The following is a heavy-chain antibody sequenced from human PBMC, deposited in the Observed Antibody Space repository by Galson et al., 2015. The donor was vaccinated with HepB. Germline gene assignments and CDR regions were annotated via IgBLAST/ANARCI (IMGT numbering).Heavy chain of an antibody. CDR3: ARGAYYYGSGDDY. D-gene: IGHD3-10*01. Sequence: SLRLSCAASGFTVSSNYMSWVRQAPGKGLEWVSVIYSGGSTYYADSVKGGFTISRDNSKNTLYLQMNSLRAEDTAVYYCARGAYYYGSGDDYWGQGTLVTVSS. CDR1: GFTVSSNY. J-gene: IGHJ4*02. V-gene: IGHV3-66*01. CDR2: IYSGGST.